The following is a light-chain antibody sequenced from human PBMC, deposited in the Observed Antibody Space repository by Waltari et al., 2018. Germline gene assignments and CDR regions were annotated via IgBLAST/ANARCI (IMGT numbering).Light chain of an antibody. V-gene: IGKV4-1*01. CDR2: WAS. CDR1: QSVLYSSNNKNY. CDR3: QQYYSTPPT. Sequence: DIVMTQSPDSLAVSLGERATINCKSSQSVLYSSNNKNYLAWYQQKPGQPPTRLISWASTRESGVPDRFSGSGSGTDFTLTISSLQAEDVAVYYCQQYYSTPPTFGGGTKVEIK. J-gene: IGKJ4*01.